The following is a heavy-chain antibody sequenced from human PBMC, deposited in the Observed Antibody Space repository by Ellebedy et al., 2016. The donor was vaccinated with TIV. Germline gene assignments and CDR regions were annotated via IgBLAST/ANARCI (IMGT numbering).Heavy chain of an antibody. CDR3: AFPRAGYNSGWTY. D-gene: IGHD6-19*01. V-gene: IGHV3-7*03. Sequence: GESLKIPCAASGFTFRTYWMTWVRQAPGKGLEWVANIKQDGSEKYYVDSVKGRFTISRDNAKNSLYLQMNSLRPEDTAVYYCAFPRAGYNSGWTYWGQGTLVTVSS. CDR1: GFTFRTYW. CDR2: IKQDGSEK. J-gene: IGHJ4*02.